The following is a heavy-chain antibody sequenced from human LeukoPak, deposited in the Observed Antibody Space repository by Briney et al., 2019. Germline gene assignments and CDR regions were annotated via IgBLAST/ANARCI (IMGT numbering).Heavy chain of an antibody. CDR2: IYSGGST. V-gene: IGHV3-66*01. CDR3: ARDRLHYDSLTGYPAD. D-gene: IGHD3-9*01. CDR1: GFTFSSYA. Sequence: GSLRLSCAASGFTFSSYAMSWVRQAPGKGLEWVSVIYSGGSTHYADSVKGRFTISRDNSKNTLYLQMNSLRAEDTAVYYCARDRLHYDSLTGYPADWGQGTLVTVSS. J-gene: IGHJ4*02.